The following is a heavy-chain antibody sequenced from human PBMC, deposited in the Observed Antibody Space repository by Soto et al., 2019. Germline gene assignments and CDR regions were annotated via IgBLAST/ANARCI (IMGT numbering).Heavy chain of an antibody. V-gene: IGHV1-2*04. CDR3: ARDPIVGATTLYYGMDV. J-gene: IGHJ6*02. Sequence: QVQLVQSGAEVKKPGASVKVSCKASGYTFTGYYMHWVRQAPGQGLEWMGWINPNSGGTNYAQKFQGWVTMTRDTSISTAYMELSRLRSDDTAVYYCARDPIVGATTLYYGMDVWGQGTTVTVSS. CDR1: GYTFTGYY. D-gene: IGHD1-26*01. CDR2: INPNSGGT.